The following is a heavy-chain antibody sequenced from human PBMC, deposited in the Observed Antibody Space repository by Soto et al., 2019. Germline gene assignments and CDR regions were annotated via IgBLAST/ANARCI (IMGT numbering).Heavy chain of an antibody. CDR3: ARTHTTFGEPHDYYNGMDV. J-gene: IGHJ6*02. CDR1: GFSFSKYV. V-gene: IGHV3-33*01. CDR2: IWYDGSKE. Sequence: PGGSLRLSCVASGFSFSKYVMHWVRQAPGKGLEWVAVIWYDGSKEFYVDSVKGRFTVSRDNSKNTVNLQMNSLRVEDTALYYCARTHTTFGEPHDYYNGMDVWGPGPTLTVS. D-gene: IGHD3-3*01.